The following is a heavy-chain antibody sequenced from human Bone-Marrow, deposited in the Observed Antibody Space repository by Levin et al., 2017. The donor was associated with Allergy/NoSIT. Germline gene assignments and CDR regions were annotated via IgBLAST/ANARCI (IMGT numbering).Heavy chain of an antibody. CDR2: IKSRNDGGTT. V-gene: IGHV3-15*01. CDR1: GFNFTNAW. Sequence: GGSPRLSCAASGFNFTNAWMSWVRQAPGKGLEWVGRIKSRNDGGTTDYAAPVKGRFIISKDVSKNTLYLQMNSLKTQDTAVYYCSTEGGHCSGGSCYLLPFYYGMDVWGQGTTVTVSS. D-gene: IGHD2-15*01. J-gene: IGHJ6*02. CDR3: STEGGHCSGGSCYLLPFYYGMDV.